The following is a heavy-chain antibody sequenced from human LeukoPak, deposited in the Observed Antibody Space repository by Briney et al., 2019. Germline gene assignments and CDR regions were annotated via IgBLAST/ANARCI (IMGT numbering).Heavy chain of an antibody. J-gene: IGHJ4*02. CDR2: IIPILGTA. V-gene: IGHV1-69*01. CDR3: ARASNTAMPKGRYYFDY. CDR1: GGTFSSYA. D-gene: IGHD5-18*01. Sequence: ASVKVSCKASGGTFSSYAISWVRQAPGQGLEWMGGIIPILGTANYAQKFQGRVTITADESTSTAYMELSSLRSEDTAVYYCARASNTAMPKGRYYFDYWGQGTLVTVSS.